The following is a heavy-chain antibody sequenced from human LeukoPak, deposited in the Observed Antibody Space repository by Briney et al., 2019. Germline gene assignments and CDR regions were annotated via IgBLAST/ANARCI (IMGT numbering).Heavy chain of an antibody. J-gene: IGHJ5*02. D-gene: IGHD6-13*01. CDR3: ARLYEYVGSSWYGSNWFDP. V-gene: IGHV1-2*02. CDR1: GFVFPSLG. Sequence: GGSLRLSCSTSGFVFPSLGMHWVRQAPGQGLEWMGWINPNSGGTNYAQKFQGRVTMTRDTSISTAYMELSRLRSDDTAVYYCARLYEYVGSSWYGSNWFDPWGQGTLVTVSS. CDR2: INPNSGGT.